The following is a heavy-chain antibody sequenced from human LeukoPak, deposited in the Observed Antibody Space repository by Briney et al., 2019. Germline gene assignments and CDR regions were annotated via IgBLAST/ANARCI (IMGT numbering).Heavy chain of an antibody. V-gene: IGHV1-18*04. J-gene: IGHJ6*03. CDR3: ARAWLRRKYYYYMDV. D-gene: IGHD5-12*01. CDR1: GYTFSNYG. CDR2: ISGFNGHT. Sequence: ASVKVSCKASGYTFSNYGMSWVRQAPEHGLEWMGWISGFNGHTKYSQKSQGRVTMTTDTSTSTAYMEVRSLRSDDTAVYYCARAWLRRKYYYYMDVWGKGTTVTVSS.